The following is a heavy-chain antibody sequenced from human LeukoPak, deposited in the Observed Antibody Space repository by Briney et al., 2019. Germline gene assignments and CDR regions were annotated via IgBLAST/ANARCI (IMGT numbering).Heavy chain of an antibody. Sequence: PSRTLSLTCTVSGGSISSYYWSWIRQPPGKGLEWIGYIYYSGSTNYNPSLKSRVTISVDTSKNQFSLKLSSVTAADTAVYYCARNPSYDILTGYSDYYGMDVWGQGTTVTVS. CDR2: IYYSGST. J-gene: IGHJ6*02. D-gene: IGHD3-9*01. CDR3: ARNPSYDILTGYSDYYGMDV. V-gene: IGHV4-59*01. CDR1: GGSISSYY.